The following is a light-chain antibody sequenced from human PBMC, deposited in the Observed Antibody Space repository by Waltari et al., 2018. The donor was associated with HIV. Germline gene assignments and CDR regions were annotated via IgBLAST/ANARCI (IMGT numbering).Light chain of an antibody. V-gene: IGKV3-11*01. J-gene: IGKJ4*01. CDR1: QSVFTY. CDR2: DAS. Sequence: ELVLTQSPATLSLSPGERATLSCRASQSVFTYLAWYQQKPVQAPRLLIYDASNRATGIPARVSASGSGTDFTLTISSLEPEDFAVYFCQQRTKWPTFGGGTKVEIK. CDR3: QQRTKWPT.